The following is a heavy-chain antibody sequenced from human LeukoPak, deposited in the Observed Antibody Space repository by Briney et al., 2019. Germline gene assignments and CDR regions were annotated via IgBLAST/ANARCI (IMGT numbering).Heavy chain of an antibody. V-gene: IGHV4-31*03. Sequence: SETLSLTCTVSGVSISSGGYDWSWIRQHPGKGLEWIGYIYYSGSTYYNPALKSRVTISVDTSKNQFSLKLSSVTAADTAVYYCARGSSPITMIVVVTFDYWGQGTLVTVSS. CDR3: ARGSSPITMIVVVTFDY. J-gene: IGHJ4*02. D-gene: IGHD3-22*01. CDR2: IYYSGST. CDR1: GVSISSGGYD.